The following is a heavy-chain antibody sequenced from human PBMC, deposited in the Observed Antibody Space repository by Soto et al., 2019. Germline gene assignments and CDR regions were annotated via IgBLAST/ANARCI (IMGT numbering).Heavy chain of an antibody. CDR1: GGSISSSTYY. V-gene: IGHV4-39*07. CDR3: ARVRTRRELFDY. J-gene: IGHJ4*02. CDR2: IYFRGST. D-gene: IGHD1-7*01. Sequence: SETLSLTCTVSGGSISSSTYYWGWIRQPPGKGLEWIGSIYFRGSTYYNPSLKSRVSISVDTSKSQFSLRLSSVTAADTAVYYCARVRTRRELFDYWGQGTLVTVSS.